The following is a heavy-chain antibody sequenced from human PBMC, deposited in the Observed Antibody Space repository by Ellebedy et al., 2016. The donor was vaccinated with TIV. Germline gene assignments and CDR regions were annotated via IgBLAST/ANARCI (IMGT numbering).Heavy chain of an antibody. D-gene: IGHD3-22*01. CDR3: ARYDGSGYALEY. CDR1: GFTLSSYW. Sequence: PGGSLRLSCAASGFTLSSYWLAWVRQASGKGLEWVASIKQDGSVKYYVDSVKGRFTISRDNAKNSLHLQMNSLKAEDTAVYYCARYDGSGYALEYWGQGTLVTVSS. CDR2: IKQDGSVK. V-gene: IGHV3-7*03. J-gene: IGHJ4*02.